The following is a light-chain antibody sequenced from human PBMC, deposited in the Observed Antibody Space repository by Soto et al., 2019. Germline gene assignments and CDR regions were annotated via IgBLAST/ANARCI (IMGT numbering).Light chain of an antibody. CDR2: GAS. Sequence: EVLLTQSPATLSLSPGERGTLSCRASQSVSSYLDWYQQKPGQAPRLLIYGASTRATGIPARFSGSGSGTEFTLTISSLQSEDFAVYSCQQYNNWPGTFGQGTRWIS. CDR1: QSVSSY. V-gene: IGKV3-15*01. CDR3: QQYNNWPGT. J-gene: IGKJ1*01.